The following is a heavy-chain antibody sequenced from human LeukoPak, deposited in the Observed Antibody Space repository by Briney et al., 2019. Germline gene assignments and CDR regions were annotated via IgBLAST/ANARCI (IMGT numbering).Heavy chain of an antibody. J-gene: IGHJ4*02. Sequence: GGSLRPSCGASGFIFSDYYMSWIRQAPGKGLEWISYISSSGTPKYYADSVKGRFTISRDNAKKSLFLQMNSLRDEDTAVYCCVRDDGHHWFDFWGQGTLVTVSS. D-gene: IGHD1-1*01. CDR2: ISSSGTPK. CDR3: VRDDGHHWFDF. V-gene: IGHV3-11*01. CDR1: GFIFSDYY.